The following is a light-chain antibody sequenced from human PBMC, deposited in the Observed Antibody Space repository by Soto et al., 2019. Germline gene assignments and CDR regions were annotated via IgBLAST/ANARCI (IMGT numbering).Light chain of an antibody. CDR2: GAS. Sequence: EIVMTQSPATLSVSPGERVTLSCRASQSVSNNLAWYQQKPGQAPRLLIYGASTRATGIPARFSGSGSGTEFTLTISSLQSEDFAVYYCQHYNNWSPWTFGQGTKVEIK. CDR1: QSVSNN. V-gene: IGKV3-15*01. CDR3: QHYNNWSPWT. J-gene: IGKJ1*01.